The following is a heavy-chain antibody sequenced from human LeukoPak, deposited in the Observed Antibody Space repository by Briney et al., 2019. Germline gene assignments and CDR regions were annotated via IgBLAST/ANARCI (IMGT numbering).Heavy chain of an antibody. CDR3: ANTVTTYYYYGMDV. CDR1: GFTFRSYG. D-gene: IGHD4-17*01. CDR2: ISYDGSNK. V-gene: IGHV3-30*18. J-gene: IGHJ6*04. Sequence: GRSLRLSCAASGFTFRSYGMHWVRQAPGKGLEWVAVISYDGSNKYYADSVKGRFTISRDNSKNTLYLQMNSLRAEDTAVYYCANTVTTYYYYGMDVWGKGTTVTVSS.